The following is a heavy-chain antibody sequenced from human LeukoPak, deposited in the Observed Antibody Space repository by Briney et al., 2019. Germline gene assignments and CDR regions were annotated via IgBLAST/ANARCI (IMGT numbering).Heavy chain of an antibody. CDR1: GGSISSGSYY. CDR3: ARQALGGFDY. V-gene: IGHV4-61*02. CDR2: IYTSGST. J-gene: IGHJ4*02. D-gene: IGHD2-15*01. Sequence: SQTLSLTCTVSGGSISSGSYYWSWIRQPAGKGLEWIGRIYTSGSTNYNPSLKSRVTISVDTSKNQFSLKLSSVTVADTAVYYCARQALGGFDYWGQGTLVTVSS.